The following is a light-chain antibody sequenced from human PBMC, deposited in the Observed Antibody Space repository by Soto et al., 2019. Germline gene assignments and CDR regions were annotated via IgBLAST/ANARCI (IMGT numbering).Light chain of an antibody. CDR3: QQYNSWPLT. CDR2: DIF. V-gene: IGKV3D-15*01. CDR1: QSVGSD. Sequence: MTQSPSTLSASVGDRVTITCRASQSVGSDLAWYQQKPGQAPRLVIYDIFTRATGVPTRISGSGSGTEFTLTISSLQSEDFAVYYCQQYNSWPLTFGGGTKVDIK. J-gene: IGKJ4*01.